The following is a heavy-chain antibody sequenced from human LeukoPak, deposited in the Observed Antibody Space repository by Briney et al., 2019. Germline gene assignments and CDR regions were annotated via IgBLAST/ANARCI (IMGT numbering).Heavy chain of an antibody. D-gene: IGHD3-16*02. CDR3: TRVIKAHYFDY. CDR2: IRSKANSYAT. V-gene: IGHV3-73*01. Sequence: PGGSLRLSCAASGFTFSGSAMHWVRQASGKGLEWVGRIRSKANSYATAYAASVKGRFTISRDDSKNTAYLQMNSLKTEDTAVYYRTRVIKAHYFDYWGQGTLVTVSS. J-gene: IGHJ4*02. CDR1: GFTFSGSA.